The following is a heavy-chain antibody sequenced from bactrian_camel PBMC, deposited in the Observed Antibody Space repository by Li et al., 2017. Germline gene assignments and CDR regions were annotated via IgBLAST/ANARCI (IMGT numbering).Heavy chain of an antibody. V-gene: IGHV3-2*01. CDR2: IAPDGSNT. D-gene: IGHD2*01. CDR3: KVVDSRVQCFGY. CDR1: ALTISGYG. Sequence: QVQLVESGGGLVQPGGSLRLSCATSALTISGYGMMWVRHAPGKGLEWVANIAPDGSNTVYVDSVKGRLTISKDKAKDTVYLQMNSLKPEDTAMYSCKVVDSRVQCFGYWGHGTQVTVS. J-gene: IGHJ6*01.